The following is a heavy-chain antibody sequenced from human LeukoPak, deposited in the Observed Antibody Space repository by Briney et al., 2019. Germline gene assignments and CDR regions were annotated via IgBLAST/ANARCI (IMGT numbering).Heavy chain of an antibody. D-gene: IGHD2-15*01. J-gene: IGHJ6*03. CDR1: GFTFSGSA. CDR3: TRHIPSYCSGGSCVYYYYMDV. CDR2: IRSKANSYAT. Sequence: GGSLRLSCAASGFTFSGSAMHWVRQASGKGLEWVGRIRSKANSYATAYAASVKGRFTISRDDSKNTAYLQMNSLKTEDTAVYYCTRHIPSYCSGGSCVYYYYMDVWGKGTTVTVSS. V-gene: IGHV3-73*01.